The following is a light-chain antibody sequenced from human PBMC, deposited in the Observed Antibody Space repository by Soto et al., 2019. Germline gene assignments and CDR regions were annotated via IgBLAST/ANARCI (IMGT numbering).Light chain of an antibody. CDR3: QQYNNWPRT. CDR2: GAS. CDR1: QSVSSN. V-gene: IGKV3-15*01. Sequence: EIVMTQSPATLSVSPGERATLSCTASQSVSSNLAWYQQKAGQAPRLLIYGASTRATGIPVRFSGSGSGTAFTLTISSLQSEDFAVYYCQQYNNWPRTFGQGTKVEIK. J-gene: IGKJ1*01.